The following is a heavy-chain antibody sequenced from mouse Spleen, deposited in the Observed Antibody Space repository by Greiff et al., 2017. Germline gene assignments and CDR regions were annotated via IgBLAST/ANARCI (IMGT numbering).Heavy chain of an antibody. CDR1: GFTFSSFG. J-gene: IGHJ3*01. CDR2: ISSGSSTI. Sequence: EVQVVESGGGLVQPGGSRKLSCAASGFTFSSFGMHWVRQAPEKGLEWVAYISSGSSTIYYADTVKGRFTISRDNPKNTLFLQMTSLRSEDTAMYYCAREGNWAFAYWGQGTLVTVSA. D-gene: IGHD4-1*01. CDR3: AREGNWAFAY. V-gene: IGHV5-17*02.